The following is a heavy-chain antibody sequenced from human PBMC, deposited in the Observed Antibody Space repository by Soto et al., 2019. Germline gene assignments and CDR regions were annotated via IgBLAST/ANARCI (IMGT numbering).Heavy chain of an antibody. CDR1: GGSISSSSYY. J-gene: IGHJ3*02. V-gene: IGHV4-39*02. CDR2: IYYSGST. Sequence: PSETLSLTCTVSGGSISSSSYYWGWIRQPPGKGLEWIGSIYYSGSTYYNPSLKSRVTISVDTSKNQFSLKLSSVTAADTAVYYCAREPLSRDAFDIWGQGTMVTVSS. CDR3: AREPLSRDAFDI.